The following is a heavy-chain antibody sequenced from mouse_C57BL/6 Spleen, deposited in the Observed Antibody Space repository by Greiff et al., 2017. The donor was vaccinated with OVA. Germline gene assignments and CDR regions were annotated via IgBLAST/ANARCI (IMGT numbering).Heavy chain of an antibody. D-gene: IGHD1-1*01. Sequence: EVMLVESGEGLVKPGGSLKLSCAASGFTFSSYAMSWVRQTPEKRLEWVAYISSGGDYIYYADTVKGRFTISRDNARNTLYLQMSSLKSEDTAMYYCTRATSGYGSSLYAMDYWGQGTSVTVSS. CDR1: GFTFSSYA. CDR3: TRATSGYGSSLYAMDY. J-gene: IGHJ4*01. V-gene: IGHV5-9-1*02. CDR2: ISSGGDYI.